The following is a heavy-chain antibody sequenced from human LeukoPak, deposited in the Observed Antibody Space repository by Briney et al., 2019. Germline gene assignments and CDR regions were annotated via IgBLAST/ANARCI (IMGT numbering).Heavy chain of an antibody. CDR2: IYYSGST. V-gene: IGHV4-38-2*02. CDR3: ARDEAYCSSTSCYSKDPGAFDI. D-gene: IGHD2-2*02. Sequence: SETLSLTCTVSGYSISSGYYWGWIRQPPGKGLEWIGSIYYSGSTNYNPSLKSRVTISVDTSKNQFSLKLSSVTAADTAVYYCARDEAYCSSTSCYSKDPGAFDIWGQGTMVTVSS. J-gene: IGHJ3*02. CDR1: GYSISSGYY.